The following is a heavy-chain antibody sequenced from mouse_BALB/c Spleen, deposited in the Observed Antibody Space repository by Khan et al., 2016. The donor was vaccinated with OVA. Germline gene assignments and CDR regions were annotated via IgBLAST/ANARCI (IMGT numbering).Heavy chain of an antibody. CDR1: GYTFTDYY. J-gene: IGHJ3*01. V-gene: IGHV1-77*01. CDR2: ISPGSGDT. Sequence: QVQLQQSGVELARPGASVKLSCKASGYTFTDYYINWVKLRTGQGLEWIGEISPGSGDTYYNERFKGKATLTAAKSSSTAYMQLSSLTSEASAFYFCSRRNYFGYTFAYWGQGTLVTVSA. D-gene: IGHD1-2*01. CDR3: SRRNYFGYTFAY.